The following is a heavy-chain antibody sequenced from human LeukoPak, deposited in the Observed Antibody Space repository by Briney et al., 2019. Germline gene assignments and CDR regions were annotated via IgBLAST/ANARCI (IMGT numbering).Heavy chain of an antibody. CDR1: GFTFSSYG. D-gene: IGHD6-19*01. J-gene: IGHJ4*02. CDR2: ISYDGSNK. V-gene: IGHV3-30*18. CDR3: ANSRSGPPGDY. Sequence: GRSLRLSCAASGFTFSSYGMHWVRQAPGKGLEWVAVISYDGSNKYYADSVKGRFTISRDNSKNTLYLQMNSLRAEDTAVYYCANSRSGPPGDYWGQGTLVTVSS.